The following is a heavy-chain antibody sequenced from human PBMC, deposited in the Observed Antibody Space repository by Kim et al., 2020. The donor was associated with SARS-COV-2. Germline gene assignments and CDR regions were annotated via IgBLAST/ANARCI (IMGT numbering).Heavy chain of an antibody. J-gene: IGHJ6*02. CDR1: GFTFSSYG. Sequence: GGSLRLSCAASGFTFSSYGMHWVRQAPGKGLEWVAVISYDGSNKYYADSVKGRFTISRDNSKNTLYLQMNSLRAEDTAVYYCARENSLSGLLWFGEFPTYGMDVWGQGTTVTVSS. CDR2: ISYDGSNK. CDR3: ARENSLSGLLWFGEFPTYGMDV. V-gene: IGHV3-33*05. D-gene: IGHD3-10*01.